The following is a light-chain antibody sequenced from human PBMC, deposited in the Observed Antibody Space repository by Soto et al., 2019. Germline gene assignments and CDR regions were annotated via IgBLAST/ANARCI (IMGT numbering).Light chain of an antibody. V-gene: IGKV1-6*01. Sequence: AIQMTQSPSSLSASVGDRVNITCRASQGIGNDLGWYQQKPGKAPTLLIYAASNLPSGVPSRFSGSGSGTDFTLTISGLQPDDFATYYCLQDSNYPLTFGGGTKVEVK. J-gene: IGKJ4*01. CDR3: LQDSNYPLT. CDR1: QGIGND. CDR2: AAS.